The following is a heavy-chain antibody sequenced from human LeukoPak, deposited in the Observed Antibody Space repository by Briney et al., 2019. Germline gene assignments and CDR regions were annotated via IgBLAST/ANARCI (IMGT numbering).Heavy chain of an antibody. D-gene: IGHD4-17*01. CDR1: GGSISSYY. CDR2: IYYSGST. CDR3: ARHDYGDYYGMDV. V-gene: IGHV4-59*08. Sequence: SETLSLTCTVSGGSISSYYWSWIRQPPGKGLEWIGYIYYSGSTNYNPSFKSRVTISVDTSKNQFSLKLSSVTAADTAVYYCARHDYGDYYGMDVWGQGTTVTVSS. J-gene: IGHJ6*02.